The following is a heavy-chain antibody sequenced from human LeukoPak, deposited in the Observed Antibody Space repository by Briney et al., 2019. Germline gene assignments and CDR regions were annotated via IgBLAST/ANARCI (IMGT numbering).Heavy chain of an antibody. D-gene: IGHD4-17*01. V-gene: IGHV3-30*18. J-gene: IGHJ3*02. CDR3: AKVRRYGDYVGDAFDI. CDR1: GFTFSRYV. Sequence: PGRSLRLSCAASGFTFSRYVMHWVRQAPGKGVEWGAVISYDGTNKYYADSVKGRFTISRDNSKNTLSLQMNSLRTEDTAVYYCAKVRRYGDYVGDAFDILGQGTMVTVSS. CDR2: ISYDGTNK.